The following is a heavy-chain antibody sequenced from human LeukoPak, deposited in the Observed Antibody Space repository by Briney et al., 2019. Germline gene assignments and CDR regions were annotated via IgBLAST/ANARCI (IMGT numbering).Heavy chain of an antibody. J-gene: IGHJ5*02. V-gene: IGHV3-48*04. CDR3: ARAKSITMTRDWFDP. D-gene: IGHD3-22*01. CDR2: ISSSGSTI. Sequence: PGGSLRLSCAASGFTFSSYSMNWVRQAPGKGLEWVSYISSSGSTIYYADSVKGRFTISRDNAKNSLYLQMNSLRAEDTAVYYCARAKSITMTRDWFDPWGQGTLVTVSS. CDR1: GFTFSSYS.